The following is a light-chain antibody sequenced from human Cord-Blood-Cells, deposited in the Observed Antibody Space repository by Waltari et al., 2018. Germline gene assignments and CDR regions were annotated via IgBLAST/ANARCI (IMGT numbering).Light chain of an antibody. Sequence: QSALTQPASVSGSPGQSITISCTGTSSDVGSYNLVSWYQQHPGKAPKLVIYEGSKRPLGVSNRFSGSKSGDTASLTISGLQAEDEADYYCCSYAGSSTLVFGGGTKLTVL. CDR2: EGS. J-gene: IGLJ2*01. V-gene: IGLV2-23*01. CDR1: SSDVGSYNL. CDR3: CSYAGSSTLV.